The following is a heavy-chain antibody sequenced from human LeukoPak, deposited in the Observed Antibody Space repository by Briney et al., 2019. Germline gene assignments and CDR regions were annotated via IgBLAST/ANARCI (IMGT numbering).Heavy chain of an antibody. J-gene: IGHJ4*02. CDR2: IRSKANSYAT. Sequence: GGSLRLSCAASGFTFSGSAMHWVRQASGKGLEWVGRIRSKANSYATAYAASVKGRFTISRDDSKNTAYLQMNSLKTEDTAVYYCTRHPGTVVTPGSYWGQGTLVTVSS. CDR1: GFTFSGSA. CDR3: TRHPGTVVTPGSY. D-gene: IGHD4-23*01. V-gene: IGHV3-73*01.